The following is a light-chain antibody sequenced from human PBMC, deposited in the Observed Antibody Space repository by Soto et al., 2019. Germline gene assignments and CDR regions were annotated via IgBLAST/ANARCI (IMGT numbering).Light chain of an antibody. CDR1: QSVSPSS. CDR2: GAS. J-gene: IGKJ5*01. Sequence: EILLTQSPGTLSLSPGERATLSCRASQSVSPSSLAWYQQRPGQSPRLLIYGASSRATGIPDRFSGRGSGTDFTLIISRLEPEDFAVYYCQQYGSSPVTFGQGTDWRL. V-gene: IGKV3-20*01. CDR3: QQYGSSPVT.